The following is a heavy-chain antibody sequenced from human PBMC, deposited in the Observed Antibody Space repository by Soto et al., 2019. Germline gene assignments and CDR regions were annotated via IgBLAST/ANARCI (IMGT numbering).Heavy chain of an antibody. J-gene: IGHJ6*02. V-gene: IGHV3-13*01. CDR3: ARGGDRFDGMDV. CDR1: GFGFNVYD. CDR2: ISTAGDT. Sequence: EVQLVESGGGLVQPGGSLRLSCAASGFGFNVYDMHWVRQAPGKNLEWVAAISTAGDTYYLGSVKGRFTISREDAKNSLSLQTNSLRVGDTAVYYCARGGDRFDGMDVWGQGTTVTVSS. D-gene: IGHD3-16*01.